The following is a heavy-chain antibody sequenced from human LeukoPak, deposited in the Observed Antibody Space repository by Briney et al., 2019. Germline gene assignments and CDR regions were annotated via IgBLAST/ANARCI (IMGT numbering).Heavy chain of an antibody. CDR1: GFTFSSYA. V-gene: IGHV3-23*01. CDR2: ISGSGGST. D-gene: IGHD2-15*01. Sequence: QSGGSLRPSCAASGFTFSSYAMSWVRQAPGKGLEWVSAISGSGGSTYYADSVKGRFTISRDNSKNTLYLQMNSLRAEDTAVYYCAKDRGGYCSGGSCYNDYWGQGTLVTVSS. J-gene: IGHJ4*02. CDR3: AKDRGGYCSGGSCYNDY.